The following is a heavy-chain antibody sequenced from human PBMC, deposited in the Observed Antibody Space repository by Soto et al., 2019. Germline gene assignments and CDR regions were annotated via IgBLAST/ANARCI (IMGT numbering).Heavy chain of an antibody. Sequence: QVQLVESGGGLVKPGGTLSLSCAASGFTFSDYYMSWIRQPPGKGLEWVSYIGSSDNIIYYADSVKGRFTISRDNAKNSLYLQMNSLRAEDTAVYYCARDLGYYESSGYLDYWGQGTLVTVSS. CDR3: ARDLGYYESSGYLDY. CDR2: IGSSDNII. CDR1: GFTFSDYY. V-gene: IGHV3-11*01. J-gene: IGHJ4*02. D-gene: IGHD3-22*01.